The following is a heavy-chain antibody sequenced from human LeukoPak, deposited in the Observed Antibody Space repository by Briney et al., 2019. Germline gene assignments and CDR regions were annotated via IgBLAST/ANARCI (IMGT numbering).Heavy chain of an antibody. CDR2: ISSSSSYI. V-gene: IGHV3-21*01. Sequence: GGSLRLSCAASEFTFSSYSMNWVRQAPGKGLEWVSSISSSSSYIYYADSVKGRFTISRDNAKNSLYLQMNSLRAEDTAVYYCAREKWELQDWGVDYWGQGTLVTVSS. CDR1: EFTFSSYS. J-gene: IGHJ4*02. D-gene: IGHD1-26*01. CDR3: AREKWELQDWGVDY.